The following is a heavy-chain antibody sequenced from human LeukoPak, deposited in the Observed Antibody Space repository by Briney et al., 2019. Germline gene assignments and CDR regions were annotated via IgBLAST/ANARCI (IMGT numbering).Heavy chain of an antibody. D-gene: IGHD2-21*02. CDR3: TRSNCGGDCAIDY. J-gene: IGHJ4*02. Sequence: GGSLRLSCATSGFTFSTYAMSWVRQAPGKGLEWVGFIRSKAYGATAEYAASVRGRFSISRDDSKSIAYLQMNSLKTDDTAVYYCTRSNCGGDCAIDYWGQGTLVTVSS. CDR2: IRSKAYGATA. CDR1: GFTFSTYA. V-gene: IGHV3-49*04.